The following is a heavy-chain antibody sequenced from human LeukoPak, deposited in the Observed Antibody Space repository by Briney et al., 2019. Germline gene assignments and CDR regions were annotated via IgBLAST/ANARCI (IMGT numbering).Heavy chain of an antibody. CDR2: ISTSGST. D-gene: IGHD3-22*01. CDR3: ARVRYSDSSVLTRKRSYYFDY. V-gene: IGHV4-4*07. J-gene: IGHJ4*02. Sequence: SSETLSLTCTVSGGSISSYYWSWIRQPAGKGLESIGHISTSGSTNYNPSLKSRVTMSVDTSKNQFSLKLSSVTAADTAVYYCARVRYSDSSVLTRKRSYYFDYWGQGTLVTVSS. CDR1: GGSISSYY.